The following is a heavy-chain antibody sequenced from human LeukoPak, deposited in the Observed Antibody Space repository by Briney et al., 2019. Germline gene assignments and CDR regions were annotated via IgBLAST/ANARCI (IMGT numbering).Heavy chain of an antibody. CDR1: GFTFSDYY. Sequence: GGSLRLSCAASGFTFSDYYMNWVRLAPGKGLEWVSYISTSGNTIFYADSVKGRFTISRDNAKNSLYLQMNSLRAEDTAVYYCARVSGWLDYWGQGTLVTVSS. V-gene: IGHV3-11*04. D-gene: IGHD6-19*01. J-gene: IGHJ4*02. CDR3: ARVSGWLDY. CDR2: ISTSGNTI.